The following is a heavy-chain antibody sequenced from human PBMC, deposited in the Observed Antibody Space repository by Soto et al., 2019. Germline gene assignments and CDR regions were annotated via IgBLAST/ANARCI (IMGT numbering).Heavy chain of an antibody. D-gene: IGHD3-10*01. Sequence: QVQLVQSGAEVKKPGSSVRVSCKASEGTFDSYTINWVRQAPGQGLEWVGRIIPMLGMSNYALRFQGRVTSTSDKSTTTAYMVLNSLRSDDTAVYYCATSYGSGSLAFDHWGQGTLVTVSS. CDR1: EGTFDSYT. CDR2: IIPMLGMS. J-gene: IGHJ4*02. CDR3: ATSYGSGSLAFDH. V-gene: IGHV1-69*02.